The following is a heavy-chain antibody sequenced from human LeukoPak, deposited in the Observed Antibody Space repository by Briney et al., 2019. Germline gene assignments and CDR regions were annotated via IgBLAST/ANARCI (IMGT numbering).Heavy chain of an antibody. CDR1: GFTLSNAW. J-gene: IGHJ4*01. V-gene: IGHV3-15*01. Sequence: GGSLRLSCAASGFTLSNAWMSWVRQAPGKGLEWAGRIKSKTDGGTTDYAAPVKGRFTISRDDSKNTLYLQMNSLKTEDTAVYYCTTGYYDFWSGYYTNWGQGTLVTVSS. D-gene: IGHD3-3*01. CDR2: IKSKTDGGTT. CDR3: TTGYYDFWSGYYTN.